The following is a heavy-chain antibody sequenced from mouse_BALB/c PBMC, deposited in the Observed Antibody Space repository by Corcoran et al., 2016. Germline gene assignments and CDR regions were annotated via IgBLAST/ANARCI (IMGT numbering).Heavy chain of an antibody. CDR1: GYTFTSYV. V-gene: IGHV1S136*01. J-gene: IGHJ4*01. Sequence: EVQLQQSGPELVKPGASVKMSCKASGYTFTSYVMHWVKQKPGQGLEWIGYINPYNDGTKYNEKFKGKVTLTSDKSSSTAYMELSSLTSEDSAVYYCARWILRSAMDYWGQGTSVTVSS. D-gene: IGHD1-1*01. CDR3: ARWILRSAMDY. CDR2: INPYNDGT.